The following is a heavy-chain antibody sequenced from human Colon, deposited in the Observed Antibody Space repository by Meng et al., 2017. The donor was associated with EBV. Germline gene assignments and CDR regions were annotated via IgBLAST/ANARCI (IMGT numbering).Heavy chain of an antibody. J-gene: IGHJ4*02. V-gene: IGHV4-34*01. D-gene: IGHD3-22*01. CDR1: GGPFSGFY. CDR2: IDDSGNI. Sequence: QGQLQQRGAGLLQPSVTLSLTCTVYGGPFSGFYWTWIRQSPGKGLEWIGEIDDSGNIIYNPSLKSRVTISGDTSKNQFSLNVSSVTAADTAVYYCARSRWLLLQLWGQGTLVTVSS. CDR3: ARSRWLLLQL.